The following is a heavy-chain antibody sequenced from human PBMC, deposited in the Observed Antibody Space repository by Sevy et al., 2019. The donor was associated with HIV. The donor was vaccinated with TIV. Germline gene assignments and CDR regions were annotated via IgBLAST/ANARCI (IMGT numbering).Heavy chain of an antibody. CDR3: ARAYYYDSSAYRFDD. D-gene: IGHD3-22*01. CDR1: GYTFNAYF. Sequence: ASVKVSCKASGYTFNAYFMHWVRQAPGQGLEWMGRINPNSGDTTYPQKFQGRVTMSRDTSIITAYMELHRLTSDDTAVYYCARAYYYDSSAYRFDDWGQGTLVTVSS. J-gene: IGHJ4*02. V-gene: IGHV1-2*06. CDR2: INPNSGDT.